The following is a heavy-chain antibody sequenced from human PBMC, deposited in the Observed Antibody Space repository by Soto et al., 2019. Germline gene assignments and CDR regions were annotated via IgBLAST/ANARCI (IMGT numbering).Heavy chain of an antibody. CDR3: AKDLTRQLAYWLDP. CDR1: GFSFTGYY. Sequence: ASVKISCKASGFSFTGYYIHWLRQAPGQGLEWMGWINAHSGGTEYAQKFQGRVTLTRDTSIATAYLTLTSLTSDDTALYYCAKDLTRQLAYWLDPWGQGTQVTVSS. D-gene: IGHD6-6*01. J-gene: IGHJ5*02. V-gene: IGHV1-2*02. CDR2: INAHSGGT.